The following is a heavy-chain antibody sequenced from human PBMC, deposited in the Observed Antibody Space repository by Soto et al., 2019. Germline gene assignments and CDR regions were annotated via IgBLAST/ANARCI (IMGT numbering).Heavy chain of an antibody. J-gene: IGHJ5*02. CDR3: ARAPSWRWLVLSSSLHLDP. CDR2: MNPNSGNT. CDR1: GYTFTSYD. V-gene: IGHV1-8*01. Sequence: ASVKVSCKASGYTFTSYDINWVRQATGQGLEWMGWMNPNSGNTGYAQKFQGRVTMTRNTSISTAYMELSSLRSEDTAAYYCARAPSWRWLVLSSSLHLDPWGQGNLVTVSS. D-gene: IGHD6-19*01.